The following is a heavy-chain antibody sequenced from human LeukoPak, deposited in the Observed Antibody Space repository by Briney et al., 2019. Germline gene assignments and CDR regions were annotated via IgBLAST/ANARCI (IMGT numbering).Heavy chain of an antibody. J-gene: IGHJ4*02. D-gene: IGHD2-8*01. V-gene: IGHV3-23*01. Sequence: GGSLRLSCAASGFTFSSYAMSWVRQAPGKGLEWVSAISGSGGSTYYADSVKGRFTISRDNSTNTLYRQMNSLRAEDTAVYYCAKDYLYCTNGVCLLYYFDYWGQGTLVTVSS. CDR3: AKDYLYCTNGVCLLYYFDY. CDR2: ISGSGGST. CDR1: GFTFSSYA.